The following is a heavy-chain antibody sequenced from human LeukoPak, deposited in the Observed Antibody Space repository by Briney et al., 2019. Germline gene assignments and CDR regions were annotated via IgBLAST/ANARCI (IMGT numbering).Heavy chain of an antibody. J-gene: IGHJ4*02. CDR1: GITLSNYA. CDR2: ISGSGGGT. CDR3: AKRGVVIRVILVGFHKEAYYFDS. V-gene: IGHV3-23*01. Sequence: GGSLRLSCAVSGITLSNYAMTWVRQAPGKGLEWVAGISGSGGGTNYADSVKGRFTISRDNYKNPLYLQMNSLGAEDTAVYFCAKRGVVIRVILVGFHKEAYYFDSWGQGALVTVSS. D-gene: IGHD3-22*01.